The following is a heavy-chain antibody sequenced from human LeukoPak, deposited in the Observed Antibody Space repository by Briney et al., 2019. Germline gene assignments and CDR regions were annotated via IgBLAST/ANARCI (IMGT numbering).Heavy chain of an antibody. CDR2: IKQDGSEK. Sequence: PGGSLRLSCAASGFTFNIYWMCWVRQAPGKGLERVAHIKQDGSEKYYVDSLKGRFTISRDNAKNSPYLQMNSLRAEDTAVYYRARGGYGYVYLDYWGQGTLVTASS. V-gene: IGHV3-7*01. CDR3: ARGGYGYVYLDY. D-gene: IGHD3-16*01. CDR1: GFTFNIYW. J-gene: IGHJ4*02.